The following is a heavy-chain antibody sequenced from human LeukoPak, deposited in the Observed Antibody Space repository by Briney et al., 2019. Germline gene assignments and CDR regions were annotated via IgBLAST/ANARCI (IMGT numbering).Heavy chain of an antibody. D-gene: IGHD6-19*01. V-gene: IGHV3-30*02. CDR2: IRYDGSKK. Sequence: GGSLRLSCAASGFTFSSYGMHWVRQAPGKGLEWVALIRYDGSKKYYADSVKGRFTISRDNSKNTLFLQMNSLRAEDTAVYYCAKPLHSGWYYFDYWGQGTLVTVSS. J-gene: IGHJ4*02. CDR3: AKPLHSGWYYFDY. CDR1: GFTFSSYG.